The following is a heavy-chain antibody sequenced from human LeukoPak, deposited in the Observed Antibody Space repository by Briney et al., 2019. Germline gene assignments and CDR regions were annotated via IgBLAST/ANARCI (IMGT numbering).Heavy chain of an antibody. V-gene: IGHV1-46*01. CDR1: GYTFTSYY. D-gene: IGHD2/OR15-2a*01. J-gene: IGHJ4*02. CDR2: INPSGGST. CDR3: AKGGILAFEY. Sequence: ASVKVSCKASGYTFTSYYMHWVRQAPGQGLEWMGIINPSGGSTSYAQKFPGRVTMNRDTSTSTVYMELSSLRSEDTAVYYCAKGGILAFEYWGQGTLVTASS.